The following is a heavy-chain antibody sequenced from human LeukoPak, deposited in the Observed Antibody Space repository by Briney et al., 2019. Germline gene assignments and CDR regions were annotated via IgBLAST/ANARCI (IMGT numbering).Heavy chain of an antibody. J-gene: IGHJ4*02. CDR2: IDGGGRDI. V-gene: IGHV3-23*01. CDR3: AKDQPADGYNSI. Sequence: PGGSLRLSCAASGFTFSIFAMSWVRQAPGKCLEWVSTIDGGGRDIYYADSVKGRFTISRDNSKNTLYLQINRLRAEDTAVYYCAKDQPADGYNSIWGPGTLVVVSS. CDR1: GFTFSIFA. D-gene: IGHD5-24*01.